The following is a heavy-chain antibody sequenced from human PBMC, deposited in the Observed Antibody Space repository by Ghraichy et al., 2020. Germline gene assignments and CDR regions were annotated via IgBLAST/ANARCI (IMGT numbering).Heavy chain of an antibody. Sequence: GGSLRLSCVGSGFTFSSYSMNWVRQSPGKGLQWLSYITSSSRTVSYADSVKGRFTISRDNAQNSLYLQMKSLRDDDTGVYYCARASSVVRFYYYDGMDVWGQGTTVTVSS. CDR1: GFTFSSYS. CDR2: ITSSSRTV. J-gene: IGHJ6*02. D-gene: IGHD4-23*01. CDR3: ARASSVVRFYYYDGMDV. V-gene: IGHV3-48*02.